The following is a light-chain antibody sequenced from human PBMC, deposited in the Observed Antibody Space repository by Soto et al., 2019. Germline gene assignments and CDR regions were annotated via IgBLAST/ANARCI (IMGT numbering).Light chain of an antibody. CDR1: QTIGKY. CDR2: DAS. V-gene: IGKV1-39*01. Sequence: DIQMTQSPSSLSATVGDRVTITCRARQTIGKYLNWYQQQPGKVPKLLIYDASYLESGVPSRFSGSESGTDFTLNISDLRPEDFATSYCQQSFSIPFTFGPETKVDIK. CDR3: QQSFSIPFT. J-gene: IGKJ3*01.